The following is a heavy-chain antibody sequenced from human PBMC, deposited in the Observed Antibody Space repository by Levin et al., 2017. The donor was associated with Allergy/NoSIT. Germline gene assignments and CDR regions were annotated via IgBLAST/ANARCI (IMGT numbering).Heavy chain of an antibody. CDR2: ISSSSSYT. V-gene: IGHV3-11*05. Sequence: PGGSLRLSCAASGFTFSDYYMSWIRQAPGKGLEWVSYISSSSSYTNYADSVKGRFTISRDNAKNSLYLQMNSLRAEDTAVYYCARDAGLMQTLLWFGELYLDYWGQGTLVTVSS. CDR1: GFTFSDYY. CDR3: ARDAGLMQTLLWFGELYLDY. D-gene: IGHD3-10*01. J-gene: IGHJ4*02.